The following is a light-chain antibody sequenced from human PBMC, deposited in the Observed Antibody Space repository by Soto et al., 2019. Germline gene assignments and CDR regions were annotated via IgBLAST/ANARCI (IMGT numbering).Light chain of an antibody. J-gene: IGKJ2*01. CDR1: QGISSY. V-gene: IGKV1-8*01. CDR2: AAS. Sequence: AIRMTQSPSSFSASTGDRVTITCRASQGISSYLAWYQQKPGQAPKLLIYAASTLQSGVPSRFSGSGSGTDFTRTISGLQSEDFSTYYCQQYYSYPPTFGQGTKLEIK. CDR3: QQYYSYPPT.